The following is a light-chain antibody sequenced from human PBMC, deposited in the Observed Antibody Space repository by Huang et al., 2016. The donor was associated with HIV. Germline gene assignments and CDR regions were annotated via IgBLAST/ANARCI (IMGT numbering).Light chain of an antibody. CDR3: QQYDSSPFT. Sequence: EIVLTQSPGTMSLSPGERATLSCRASQRVSSRYLAWYQQKPGQAPRLLIYGASSRATGIPDRFSGSGSGTDFTLTISRLEPEDLAVYYCQQYDSSPFTFGPGTKVDIK. V-gene: IGKV3-20*01. CDR2: GAS. J-gene: IGKJ3*01. CDR1: QRVSSRY.